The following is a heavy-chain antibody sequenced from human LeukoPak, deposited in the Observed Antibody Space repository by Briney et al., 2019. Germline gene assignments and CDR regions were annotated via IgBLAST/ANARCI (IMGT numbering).Heavy chain of an antibody. V-gene: IGHV3-21*01. J-gene: IGHJ6*03. CDR3: ARRPFPPTKVTTSYYYMDV. Sequence: KSGGSLRLSCAASGFTFSIYSMNWVRHAPGKGLEWVSSISSTSSYIYYADSVKGRFTISRDTAKNSLYLQMSSLRAADTAVYYCARRPFPPTKVTTSYYYMDVWGKGTTVTVSS. CDR2: ISSTSSYI. CDR1: GFTFSIYS. D-gene: IGHD4-11*01.